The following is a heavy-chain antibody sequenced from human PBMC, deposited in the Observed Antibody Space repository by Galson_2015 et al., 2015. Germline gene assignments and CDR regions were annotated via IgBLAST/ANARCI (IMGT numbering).Heavy chain of an antibody. Sequence: SVKVSCKASGYTFTSYAMHWVRQAPGQRLEWMGWINAGNGNTKYSQKFQGRVTITRDTSASTAYMELSSLRSEDTAVYYCARVAPTLIGENYYYYYMDVWGKGTTVTVSS. J-gene: IGHJ6*03. D-gene: IGHD2-21*01. CDR3: ARVAPTLIGENYYYYYMDV. CDR1: GYTFTSYA. CDR2: INAGNGNT. V-gene: IGHV1-3*01.